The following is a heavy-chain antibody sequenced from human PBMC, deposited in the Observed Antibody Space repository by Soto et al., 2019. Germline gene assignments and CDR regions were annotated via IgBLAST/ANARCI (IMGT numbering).Heavy chain of an antibody. J-gene: IGHJ6*02. V-gene: IGHV3-30*18. CDR3: AKTFDSSSFFYYYGMDV. D-gene: IGHD6-6*01. Sequence: GGSLRLSCAGSGFTFSSYGMHWVRQAPGKGLEWVAVISYDGSNKYYADSVKGRFTISRDNSKNTLYLQMNSLRAEDTAVYYCAKTFDSSSFFYYYGMDVWGQGTTVTVSS. CDR1: GFTFSSYG. CDR2: ISYDGSNK.